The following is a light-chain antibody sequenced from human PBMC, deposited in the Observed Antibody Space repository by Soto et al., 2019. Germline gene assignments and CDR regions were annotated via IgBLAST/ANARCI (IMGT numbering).Light chain of an antibody. CDR1: QSLLFSNGYNY. CDR2: LGS. J-gene: IGKJ1*01. CDR3: MRSLQTPWT. Sequence: EIVMTQSPLSLPVTPGEPASISCRSSQSLLFSNGYNYLDWYLQKPGQSPQLLIYLGSDRASGVPDRFSGSGSGTDFTLKISRVEAEDVGVYYCMRSLQTPWTFGQGTKVEIK. V-gene: IGKV2-28*01.